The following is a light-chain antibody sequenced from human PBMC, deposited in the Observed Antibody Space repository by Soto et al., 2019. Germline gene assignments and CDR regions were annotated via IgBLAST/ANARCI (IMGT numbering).Light chain of an antibody. Sequence: ETVLTQSPGTLSLSPGERATVSCRASQSVGGSSLAWYQQRPGQAPRLLIYDTSKRATGIPDRFSGSGSGTDFTFTISRLEPEDFAVYYCQQYQNSPRTFGQGTKVEIK. CDR2: DTS. V-gene: IGKV3-20*01. J-gene: IGKJ1*01. CDR1: QSVGGSS. CDR3: QQYQNSPRT.